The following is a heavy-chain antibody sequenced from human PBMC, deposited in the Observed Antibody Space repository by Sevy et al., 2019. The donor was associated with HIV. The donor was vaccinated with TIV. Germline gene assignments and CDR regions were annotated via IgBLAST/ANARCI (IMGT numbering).Heavy chain of an antibody. CDR2: ISGSGGST. Sequence: GGSLRLSCAASGFTFSSYAMSWVRQAPGKGLEWVSAISGSGGSTYYADSVKGRFTISRDNSKNPLYLPMNSLRAEDTAVSYCAKDVMAVAAVMDVWGQGTTVTVSS. V-gene: IGHV3-23*01. D-gene: IGHD6-19*01. CDR1: GFTFSSYA. CDR3: AKDVMAVAAVMDV. J-gene: IGHJ6*02.